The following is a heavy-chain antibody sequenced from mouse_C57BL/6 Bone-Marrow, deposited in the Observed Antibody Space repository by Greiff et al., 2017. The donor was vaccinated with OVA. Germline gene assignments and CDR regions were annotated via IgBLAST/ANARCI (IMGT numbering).Heavy chain of an antibody. D-gene: IGHD1-1*01. CDR1: GYTFTSYG. J-gene: IGHJ1*03. CDR2: IYPRSGNT. V-gene: IGHV1-81*01. CDR3: ARWGIYYYRYWYFDV. Sequence: VQLQQSGAELARPGASVKLSCKASGYTFTSYGISWVKQSTGQGLEWIGEIYPRSGNTYYNEKFKGKATLTADKSSSTAYMELRSLTSEDSAVYFCARWGIYYYRYWYFDVWGTGTTVTVSS.